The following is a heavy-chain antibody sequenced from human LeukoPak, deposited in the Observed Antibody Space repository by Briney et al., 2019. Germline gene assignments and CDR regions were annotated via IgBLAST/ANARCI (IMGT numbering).Heavy chain of an antibody. CDR1: GGXISSYY. J-gene: IGHJ5*02. D-gene: IGHD6-19*01. Sequence: SETLSLTCIVSGGXISSYYWNWIRQPPGKGLEWIGHIYYSGSTTYNPSFKSRVTISVDTSKNQFSLKLSSVTAADTAVYYCARLRSGWYGDWSDPWGQGTLVTVSS. CDR3: ARLRSGWYGDWSDP. CDR2: IYYSGST. V-gene: IGHV4-59*08.